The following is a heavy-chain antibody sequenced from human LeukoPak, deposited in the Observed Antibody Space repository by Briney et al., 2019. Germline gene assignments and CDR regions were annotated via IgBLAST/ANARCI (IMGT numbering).Heavy chain of an antibody. J-gene: IGHJ5*02. D-gene: IGHD4/OR15-4a*01. CDR2: IDWDDDK. CDR1: GFSLTTTGMR. Sequence: SGPTLVNPTQTLTLTCTFSGFSLTTTGMRVSWIRQPPGKALEWLARIDWDDDKFYSTSLKTRLTISKDTSKNQVVLTMTNMDPVDTATYYCARLQGATIGAKWFDPRGQGTLVTVSS. V-gene: IGHV2-70*04. CDR3: ARLQGATIGAKWFDP.